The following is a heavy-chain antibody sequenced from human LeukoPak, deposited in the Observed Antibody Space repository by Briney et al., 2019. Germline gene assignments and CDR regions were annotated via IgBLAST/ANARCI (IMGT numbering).Heavy chain of an antibody. CDR3: ARDRYYYDSSGLRYFDY. CDR2: IYTSGST. D-gene: IGHD3-22*01. J-gene: IGHJ4*02. Sequence: SETLSLTCTVSGGSISSSSYYWGWIRQPAGTGLEWIGRIYTSGSTNYNPSLKSRVTMSVDTSKNQFSLKLSSVTAADTAVYYCARDRYYYDSSGLRYFDYWGQGTLVTVSS. CDR1: GGSISSSSYY. V-gene: IGHV4-61*02.